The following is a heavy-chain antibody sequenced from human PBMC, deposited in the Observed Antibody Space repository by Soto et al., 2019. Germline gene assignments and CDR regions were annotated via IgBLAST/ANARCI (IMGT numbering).Heavy chain of an antibody. CDR3: ARDYYGSGAPAGY. J-gene: IGHJ4*02. V-gene: IGHV1-46*03. Sequence: GASVKVSCKASGYTFTNYYIHWVGQAPGQGLELMGIIHPSGGSTTYAQKFQGRVTLTRDTSTSTVYMELSSLRSEDTAVYYCARDYYGSGAPAGYWGQGTLVTVSS. CDR1: GYTFTNYY. D-gene: IGHD3-10*01. CDR2: IHPSGGST.